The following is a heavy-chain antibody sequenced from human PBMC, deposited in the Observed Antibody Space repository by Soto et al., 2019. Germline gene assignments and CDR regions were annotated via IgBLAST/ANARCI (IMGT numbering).Heavy chain of an antibody. Sequence: SETLSLTCAVYGGSLSGYYWSWIRQSPGKGLEWIGEINHRGSSDYNPSLKSRVTISIDASKNHVSLELTSVTAADTAVYYCARSDNRNSLYGVDVWGRGTAVTVSS. CDR2: INHRGSS. V-gene: IGHV4-34*01. CDR3: ARSDNRNSLYGVDV. CDR1: GGSLSGYY. D-gene: IGHD1-7*01. J-gene: IGHJ6*02.